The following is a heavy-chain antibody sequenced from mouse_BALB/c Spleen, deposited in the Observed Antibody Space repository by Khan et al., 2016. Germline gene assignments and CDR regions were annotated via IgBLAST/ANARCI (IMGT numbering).Heavy chain of an antibody. CDR1: GYAFTNVL. Sequence: QVQLQQSGADLVRPGTSVKVSCKASGYAFTNVLIDWIKQRPGQGLDWIGVINPGSGSTNYNEKFKGKATLTADKSSSTAYMQLSSLTSDGSAVYFSASHYGSSYVGFAYWGQGTLVTVSA. V-gene: IGHV1-54*01. CDR3: ASHYGSSYVGFAY. D-gene: IGHD1-1*01. J-gene: IGHJ3*01. CDR2: INPGSGST.